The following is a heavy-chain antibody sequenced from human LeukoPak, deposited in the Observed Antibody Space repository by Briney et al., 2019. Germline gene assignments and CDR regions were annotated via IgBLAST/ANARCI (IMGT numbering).Heavy chain of an antibody. CDR3: ARDRNYDSTYGMDV. V-gene: IGHV4-59*01. J-gene: IGHJ6*02. Sequence: PSETLSLTCTVSGGSISSYYWSWIRQPPGKGLEWIGYIYYSGSTNSNPFLKSRVTISVDTSKNQFSLKLSSVTAADTAVYYCARDRNYDSTYGMDVWGQGTTVTVSS. D-gene: IGHD3-22*01. CDR1: GGSISSYY. CDR2: IYYSGST.